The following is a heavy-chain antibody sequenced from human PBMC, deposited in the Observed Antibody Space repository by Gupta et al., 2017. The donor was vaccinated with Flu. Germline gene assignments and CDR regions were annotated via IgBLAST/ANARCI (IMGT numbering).Heavy chain of an antibody. V-gene: IGHV3-23*01. D-gene: IGHD2-8*01. J-gene: IGHJ5*02. CDR3: AKGAYVFDGITNNDRPSDT. Sequence: ANSVRGRFTISRDNSRNIMSLQMDSLSAEDTAVYYCAKGAYVFDGITNNDRPSDTWGQGTLVTVSS.